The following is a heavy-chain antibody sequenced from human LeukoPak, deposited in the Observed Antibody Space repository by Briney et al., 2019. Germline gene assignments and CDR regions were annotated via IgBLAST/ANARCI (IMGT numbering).Heavy chain of an antibody. J-gene: IGHJ3*01. CDR3: AGGGGSYGDV. CDR2: FDPYNGGI. CDR1: GYTFTDYY. V-gene: IGHV1-2*06. Sequence: ASVKVSCXASGYTFTDYYMHWVRLAPGQGLEWMGRFDPYNGGISYAQKFQGRVTITRDTSVSTDYMELSSLTSDDTAMYYCAGGGGSYGDVWGQGTMVAVSS. D-gene: IGHD1-26*01.